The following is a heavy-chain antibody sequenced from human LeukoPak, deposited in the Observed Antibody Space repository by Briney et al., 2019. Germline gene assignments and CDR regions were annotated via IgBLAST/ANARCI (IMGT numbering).Heavy chain of an antibody. CDR1: GFTFSSYV. J-gene: IGHJ5*02. CDR3: AKGGYCSSTGCYVGWFDP. V-gene: IGHV3-23*01. D-gene: IGHD2-2*01. Sequence: GSLRLSCAASGFTFSSYVMNWVRQAPGKGLEWVSVISGGGGSTYYADSVKGRFTISRDNSKNTLFLQMNSLRAEDTAVYYCAKGGYCSSTGCYVGWFDPWGQGTLVTVSS. CDR2: ISGGGGST.